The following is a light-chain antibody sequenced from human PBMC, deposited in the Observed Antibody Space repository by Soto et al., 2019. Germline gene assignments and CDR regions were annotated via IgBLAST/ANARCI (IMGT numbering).Light chain of an antibody. CDR1: QVISTS. Sequence: GESVTIKCRASQVISTSLAWYQVKPGKAPKLLIYAASTLESGVQSRFSATVSGTEFSLTITSLQPEDFASYYCEHYNSYGTCGQGTKVDIK. CDR2: AAS. V-gene: IGKV1-9*01. J-gene: IGKJ1*01. CDR3: EHYNSYGT.